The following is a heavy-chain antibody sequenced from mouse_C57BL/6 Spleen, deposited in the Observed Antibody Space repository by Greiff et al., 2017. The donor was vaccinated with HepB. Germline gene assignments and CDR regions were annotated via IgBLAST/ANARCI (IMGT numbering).Heavy chain of an antibody. CDR1: GYTFTSYW. J-gene: IGHJ3*01. CDR2: IHPNSGST. Sequence: QVQLQQPGAELVKPGASVKLSCKASGYTFTSYWMHWVKQRPGQGLEWIGMIHPNSGSTNYNEKFKSKATLTVDKSSSTAYMQLSSLTSEDSAVYYCASDHYYYGSSSFAYWGQGTLVTVSA. D-gene: IGHD1-1*01. V-gene: IGHV1-64*01. CDR3: ASDHYYYGSSSFAY.